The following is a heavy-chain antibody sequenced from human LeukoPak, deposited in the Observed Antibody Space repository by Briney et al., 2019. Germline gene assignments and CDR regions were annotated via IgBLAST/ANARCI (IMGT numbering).Heavy chain of an antibody. D-gene: IGHD1-26*01. Sequence: GGSLRLSCAASGFTFDDYGMSWVRQAPGKGLEWVSGINSAGSSSSYADSVKGRFTISRDNAKNTLYLQMNSLRAEDTAVYYCARGDTLPGGLDPWGQGTLVTVSS. J-gene: IGHJ5*02. CDR1: GFTFDDYG. V-gene: IGHV3-20*04. CDR2: INSAGSSS. CDR3: ARGDTLPGGLDP.